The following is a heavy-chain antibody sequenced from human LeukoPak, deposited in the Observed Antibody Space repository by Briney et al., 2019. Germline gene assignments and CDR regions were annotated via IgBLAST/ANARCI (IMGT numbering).Heavy chain of an antibody. V-gene: IGHV5-51*01. J-gene: IGHJ5*02. CDR3: ARHGGGYCRSTSCYLFDP. D-gene: IGHD2-2*01. CDR2: IYPGDSDT. Sequence: GASPKISCKASGYSFTTYWIGWVRQMPGKGLEWMGIIYPGDSDTRYSPSFQGQVTISADKSISTAYLQWSSLKASDTAMYYCARHGGGYCRSTSCYLFDPWGQGTLVTVSS. CDR1: GYSFTTYW.